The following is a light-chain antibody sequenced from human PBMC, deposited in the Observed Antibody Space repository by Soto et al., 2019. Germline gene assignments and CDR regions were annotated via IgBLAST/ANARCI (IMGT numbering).Light chain of an antibody. Sequence: EIVLTQSPGTLSLSPGESATLSCRASQGIGRYLAWFQQKPGQPPSLLIYDVSTRATGIPGRFSGSGSGTDFTLTISSLEPEDFAVYYCHQRSNWPLTFGPGTKVEI. J-gene: IGKJ3*01. V-gene: IGKV3-11*01. CDR1: QGIGRY. CDR3: HQRSNWPLT. CDR2: DVS.